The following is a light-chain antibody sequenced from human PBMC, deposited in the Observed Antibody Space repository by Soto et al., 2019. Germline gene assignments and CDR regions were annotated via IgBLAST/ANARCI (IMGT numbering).Light chain of an antibody. Sequence: QSALTQPASVSGSPGQSITISCTGTSSDVGGYNYVSWYHHHPGKAPKLMIYDVSNRPSGVSNRFSGSKSGNTASLTISGLQAEDEADYYCSSYTSSSTSVVFGGGTTLTVL. CDR2: DVS. V-gene: IGLV2-14*03. CDR1: SSDVGGYNY. J-gene: IGLJ2*01. CDR3: SSYTSSSTSVV.